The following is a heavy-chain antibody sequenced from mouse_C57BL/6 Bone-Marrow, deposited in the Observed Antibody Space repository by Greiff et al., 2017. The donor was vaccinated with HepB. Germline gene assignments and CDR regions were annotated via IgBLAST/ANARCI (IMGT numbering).Heavy chain of an antibody. Sequence: VQLQQSGTVLARPGASVKLSCKTSGYTFTSYWMHWVKQRPGQGLEWIGAIYPGNSDTSYNQKFKGKAKLTAVTSASTAYMELSSLTNEDSAVYYCTRRGDYYGSSVDYWGQGTTLTVSS. CDR3: TRRGDYYGSSVDY. J-gene: IGHJ2*01. V-gene: IGHV1-5*01. CDR2: IYPGNSDT. D-gene: IGHD1-1*01. CDR1: GYTFTSYW.